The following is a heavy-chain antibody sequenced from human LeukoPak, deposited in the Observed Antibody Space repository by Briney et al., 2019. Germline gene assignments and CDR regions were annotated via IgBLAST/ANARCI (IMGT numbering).Heavy chain of an antibody. CDR3: ARSDCYGGNCYTFRFDR. CDR2: LYPGVTT. CDR1: GASLSESY. D-gene: IGHD2-15*01. Sequence: SETLSPTCTVSGASLSESYWSWIRQPAGKGLEWIGHLYPGVTTSYNASLRSRVAMSVDTSRNEISLTLTSVTGADTAVYYCARSDCYGGNCYTFRFDRWGQGTEVVVSS. V-gene: IGHV4-4*07. J-gene: IGHJ5*02.